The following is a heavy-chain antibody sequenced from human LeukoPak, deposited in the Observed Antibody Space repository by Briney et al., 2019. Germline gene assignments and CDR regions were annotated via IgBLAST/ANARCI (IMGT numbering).Heavy chain of an antibody. D-gene: IGHD2-15*01. J-gene: IGHJ6*02. CDR3: ARDRAYCSGGSCYSLYYYLYGMDV. CDR2: TLYDGSNK. V-gene: IGHV3-30*04. Sequence: GGSLRLSCAASGFTFSSYTIHWVRQAPGKGLEWVAVTLYDGSNKYYADSVKGRFTISRDNSKNTLYLQMNSLRAEDTAVYYCARDRAYCSGGSCYSLYYYLYGMDVWGQGTTVTVSS. CDR1: GFTFSSYT.